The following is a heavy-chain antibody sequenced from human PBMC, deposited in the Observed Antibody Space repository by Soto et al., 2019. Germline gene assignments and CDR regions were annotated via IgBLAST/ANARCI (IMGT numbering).Heavy chain of an antibody. CDR1: GFTFSSYW. V-gene: IGHV3-74*01. CDR3: ARADSFGLFDYYYYYRDV. J-gene: IGHJ6*03. CDR2: INSDGSST. Sequence: EVQLVESGGGLVQPGGSLRLSCAASGFTFSSYWMHWVRQAPGKGLVWVSRINSDGSSTSDADSVKGRFTISRDNAKNTLYLQMNSLRAEDTAVYYCARADSFGLFDYYYYYRDVWGKGTTVTVSS. D-gene: IGHD3-22*01.